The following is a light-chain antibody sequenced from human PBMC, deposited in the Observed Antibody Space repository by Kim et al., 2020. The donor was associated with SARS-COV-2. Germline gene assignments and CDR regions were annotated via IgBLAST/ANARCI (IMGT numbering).Light chain of an antibody. V-gene: IGKV3-20*01. CDR3: QQYVSSPQT. J-gene: IGKJ1*01. CDR2: GAS. CDR1: QSVSSSY. Sequence: SPGQSAPPSCRARQSVSSSYFALYQHKPGQAPRLLIYGASIRATGIPDRFSGSGSGTDFTLTISRLEPEDFAVYYCQQYVSSPQTFGQGTKVDIK.